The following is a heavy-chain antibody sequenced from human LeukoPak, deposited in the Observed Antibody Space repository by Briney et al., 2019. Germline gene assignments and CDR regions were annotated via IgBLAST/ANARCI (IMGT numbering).Heavy chain of an antibody. Sequence: PGGSLRLSCVASGFTFRSYDLHWVRQTTGKGLEWVSATGTADDTFYPDSVKGRFTISRDDAKNSLYLQMSNLRVGDTAVCYCARSGYYHYYGLDVWGQGTTVTVSS. V-gene: IGHV3-13*04. CDR3: ARSGYYHYYGLDV. D-gene: IGHD6-13*01. CDR1: GFTFRSYD. J-gene: IGHJ6*02. CDR2: TGTADDT.